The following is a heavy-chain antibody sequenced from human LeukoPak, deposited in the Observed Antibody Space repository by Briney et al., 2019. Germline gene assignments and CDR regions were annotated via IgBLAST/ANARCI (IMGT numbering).Heavy chain of an antibody. CDR3: ARGGVTYYYDSSGYSVNLREYFQH. J-gene: IGHJ1*01. Sequence: GASVKVSCKASGGTFSSYAISWVRQAPGQGLEWIGRIFPVFGTANYAQKFQGRVTITTDESTSTAYMELSSLRSEDTAVYYCARGGVTYYYDSSGYSVNLREYFQHWGQGTLVTVAS. CDR1: GGTFSSYA. D-gene: IGHD3-22*01. V-gene: IGHV1-69*05. CDR2: IFPVFGTA.